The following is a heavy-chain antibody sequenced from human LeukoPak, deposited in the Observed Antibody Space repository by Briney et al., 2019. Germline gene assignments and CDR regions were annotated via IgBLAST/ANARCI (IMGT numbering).Heavy chain of an antibody. Sequence: GASVKVSCKASGYTFTSYGISWVRQAPGQGLEWMGWISAYNGNTNYAQKLQGRVTMTTDTSTRTAYMELRSLRSDDTAVYYCARTPNYGDLYYFDYWGQGTLVTVSS. V-gene: IGHV1-18*01. CDR3: ARTPNYGDLYYFDY. CDR2: ISAYNGNT. CDR1: GYTFTSYG. D-gene: IGHD4-17*01. J-gene: IGHJ4*02.